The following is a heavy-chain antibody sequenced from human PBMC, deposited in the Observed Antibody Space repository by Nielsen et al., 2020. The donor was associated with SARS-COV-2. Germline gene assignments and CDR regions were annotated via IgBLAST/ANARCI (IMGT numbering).Heavy chain of an antibody. CDR3: ARVRRKVVVADGMDV. CDR1: GFTFSSYA. J-gene: IGHJ6*02. CDR2: INSDGSST. V-gene: IGHV3-74*01. D-gene: IGHD3-22*01. Sequence: GESLKISCAASGFTFSSYAMSWVRQAPGKGLVWVSRINSDGSSTSYADSVKGRFTISRDNAKNTLYLQMNSLRAEDTAVYYCARVRRKVVVADGMDVWGQGTTVTVSS.